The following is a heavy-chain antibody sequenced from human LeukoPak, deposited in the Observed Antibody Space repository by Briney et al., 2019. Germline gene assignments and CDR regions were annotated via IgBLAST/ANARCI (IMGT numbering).Heavy chain of an antibody. CDR1: GFTFSSYG. CDR3: AKGGQQQVVRGDYFNY. CDR2: ISYDGSNK. J-gene: IGHJ4*02. Sequence: GGSLRLSCAASGFTFSSYGMHWVRQAPGKGLEWVAVISYDGSNKYYADSVKGRFTISRDNSKNTLYLQMNSLRAGDTAIYYCAKGGQQQVVRGDYFNYWGQGTPVTVSS. D-gene: IGHD6-13*01. V-gene: IGHV3-30*18.